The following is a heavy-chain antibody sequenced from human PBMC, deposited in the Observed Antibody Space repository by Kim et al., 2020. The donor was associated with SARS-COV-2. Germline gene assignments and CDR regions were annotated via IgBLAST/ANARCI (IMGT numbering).Heavy chain of an antibody. V-gene: IGHV3-33*01. J-gene: IGHJ4*02. CDR2: LWYDGSNK. D-gene: IGHD2-2*02. Sequence: GGSLRLSCAASGFTFSTYGMHWVRQAPGKGLEWVATLWYDGSNKYYPDSVKGRFTVSRDNSKNTLYLQVNSLRAEDTAVYYCARGYCGTATCDTGWTYFDFGRRGTRVTVSS. CDR3: ARGYCGTATCDTGWTYFDF. CDR1: GFTFSTYG.